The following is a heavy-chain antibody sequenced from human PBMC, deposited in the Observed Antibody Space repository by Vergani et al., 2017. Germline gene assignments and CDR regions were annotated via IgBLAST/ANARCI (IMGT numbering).Heavy chain of an antibody. V-gene: IGHV3-21*05. J-gene: IGHJ4*02. CDR1: GFTVSSYS. Sequence: EVQLVESGGGLVKRGGSLRLSCAASGFTVSSYSITWIRQAPGKGLEWVSYISASSRSIYYADSVKGRFTISRDNAKNSLSLQMNSLRVEDTAMYYCAKVSPKYCNSASCYEAFDYWGQGTLVTVSS. D-gene: IGHD2-2*01. CDR3: AKVSPKYCNSASCYEAFDY. CDR2: ISASSRSI.